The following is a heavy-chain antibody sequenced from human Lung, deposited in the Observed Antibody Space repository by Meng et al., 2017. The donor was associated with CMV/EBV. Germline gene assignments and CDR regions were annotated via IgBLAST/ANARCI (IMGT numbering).Heavy chain of an antibody. CDR2: INPHSGGT. D-gene: IGHD3-10*01. CDR1: GYLFSGYH. CDR3: ARQGNKDYYYGSGNYYNNWFDP. Sequence: QVQLVQSGAEVKKPXXXXXXXCKASGYLFSGYHIQWVRQAPGQGLEWMGWINPHSGGTAYAQKFQGRVTMTSDTSISTAYMELTSLRSDDTAIYYCARQGNKDYYYGSGNYYNNWFDPWGQGTLVTVSS. V-gene: IGHV1-2*02. J-gene: IGHJ5*02.